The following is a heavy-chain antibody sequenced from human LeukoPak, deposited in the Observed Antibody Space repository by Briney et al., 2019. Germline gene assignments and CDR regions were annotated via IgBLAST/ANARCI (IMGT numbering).Heavy chain of an antibody. CDR2: IYYSGST. J-gene: IGHJ4*02. V-gene: IGHV4-30-4*01. D-gene: IGHD5-12*01. CDR1: GGSISSGDYY. Sequence: SQILSLTCTVSGGSISSGDYYWSWIRQPPGKGLEWIGYIYYSGSTYYNPSLKSRVTISVDTSKNQFSLKLSSVTAADTAVYYCAREDIVASYFDYWGQGTLVTVSS. CDR3: AREDIVASYFDY.